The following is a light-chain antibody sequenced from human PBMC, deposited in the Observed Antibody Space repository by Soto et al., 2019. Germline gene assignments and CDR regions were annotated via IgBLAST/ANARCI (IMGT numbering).Light chain of an antibody. CDR2: GAS. J-gene: IGKJ3*01. CDR3: QQRSNWPRT. CDR1: QTISSY. V-gene: IGKV3-11*01. Sequence: EVVLTQSPATLSLSPGEIVTLSFSASQTISSYLAWYQQKPGQAPSLLIYGASNRATGIPARFSGSGSGTDFTLTISSLEPEDFAVYYCQQRSNWPRTFGPGTKVDIK.